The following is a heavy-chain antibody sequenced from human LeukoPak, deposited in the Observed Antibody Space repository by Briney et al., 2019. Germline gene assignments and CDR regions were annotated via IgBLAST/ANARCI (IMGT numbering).Heavy chain of an antibody. CDR3: ASPYPREYCSSTSCYFNY. Sequence: GASLKISCKGSGYYFCTYWFGWVRQLPGKGLEWMGIMYPGDSDTRYSPSFQGQVTISADKSISTAYLQWSSLRASDTAMYYCASPYPREYCSSTSCYFNYWGQGTLVTVSS. CDR1: GYYFCTYW. CDR2: MYPGDSDT. J-gene: IGHJ4*02. V-gene: IGHV5-51*01. D-gene: IGHD2-2*01.